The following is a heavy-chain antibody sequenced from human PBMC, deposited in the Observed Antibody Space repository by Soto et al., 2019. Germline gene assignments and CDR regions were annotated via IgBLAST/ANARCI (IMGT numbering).Heavy chain of an antibody. D-gene: IGHD2-8*02. CDR1: GGTCSSYA. Sequence: SVKVSCKASGGTCSSYAISWVRQAPGQGLEWMGGIIPIFGTANYAQKFQGRVTITADESTSTAYMELSSLRSEDTAVYYCARAGGGVTGLYNYFDYWGQGTLVTVSS. V-gene: IGHV1-69*13. CDR3: ARAGGGVTGLYNYFDY. CDR2: IIPIFGTA. J-gene: IGHJ4*02.